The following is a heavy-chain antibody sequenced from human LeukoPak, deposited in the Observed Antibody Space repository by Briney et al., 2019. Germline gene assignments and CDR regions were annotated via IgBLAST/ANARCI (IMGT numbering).Heavy chain of an antibody. CDR1: GGSISSSTYY. D-gene: IGHD1-26*01. J-gene: IGHJ3*02. CDR2: MYYSGST. CDR3: ARLQDSGNYYGAFDT. V-gene: IGHV4-39*01. Sequence: SETLSLTCIVSGGSISSSTYYWGWIRQPPGKGLEWIGNMYYSGSTYYNTSLKSRVTISVDTSKNQLSLKLSSLTAADTAVYYCARLQDSGNYYGAFDTWGQGTMVTDSS.